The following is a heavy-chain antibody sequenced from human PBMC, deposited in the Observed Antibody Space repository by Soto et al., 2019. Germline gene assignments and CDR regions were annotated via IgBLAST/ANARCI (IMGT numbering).Heavy chain of an antibody. J-gene: IGHJ3*02. D-gene: IGHD1-1*01. CDR1: GGSITTGGRY. CDR3: AQALVFTGGDGVDI. V-gene: IGHV4-31*02. Sequence: QVRLQEWGPGLVKPSQTLSLKCSVSGGSITTGGRYWSWIRQLPGKGMEWIGDIYYSGNTYYNAALKRRVTISVEADKNEFSLKLSSVTAADTAVYYCAQALVFTGGDGVDIWGQGRLVTVSS. CDR2: IYYSGNT.